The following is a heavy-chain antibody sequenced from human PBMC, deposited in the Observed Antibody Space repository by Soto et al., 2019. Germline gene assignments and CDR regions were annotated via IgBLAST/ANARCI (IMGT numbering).Heavy chain of an antibody. CDR2: ISGSGGST. Sequence: EVQLLESGGGLVQPGGSLRLSCAASGFTFSSYAMSWVRQAPGKGLEWVSAISGSGGSTYYADSVKGRFTISRDNSKNTLYLQMNSLRAEDTAVDYCAKDTRSSSDAYYYYYGMDVWGQGTTVTVCS. J-gene: IGHJ6*02. V-gene: IGHV3-23*01. CDR1: GFTFSSYA. CDR3: AKDTRSSSDAYYYYYGMDV. D-gene: IGHD6-6*01.